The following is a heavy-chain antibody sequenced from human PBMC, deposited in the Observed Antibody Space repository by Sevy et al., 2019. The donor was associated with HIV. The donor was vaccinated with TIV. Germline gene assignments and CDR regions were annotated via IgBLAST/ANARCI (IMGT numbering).Heavy chain of an antibody. J-gene: IGHJ4*02. CDR2: INPSGGST. D-gene: IGHD3-22*01. CDR1: GYTFTSYY. Sequence: ASVKVSCKASGYTFTSYYMHWVRQAPGQGLEWMGIINPSGGSTSYTQKFQGRVTMTRDTSTSTVYMELSSLRSEDTAVYYCESLSAASGSAFDYWGQGTLVTVSS. V-gene: IGHV1-46*01. CDR3: ESLSAASGSAFDY.